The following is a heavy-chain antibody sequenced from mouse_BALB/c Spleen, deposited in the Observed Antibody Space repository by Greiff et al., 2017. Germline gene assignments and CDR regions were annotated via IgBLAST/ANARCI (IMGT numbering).Heavy chain of an antibody. V-gene: IGHV5-12-1*01. CDR1: GFAFSSYD. CDR2: ISSGGGST. J-gene: IGHJ1*01. D-gene: IGHD2-2*01. CDR3: ARQGAYGYDGWYFDV. Sequence: EVKLMESGGGLVKPGGSLKLSCAASGFAFSSYDMSWVRQTPEKRLEWVAYISSGGGSTYYPDTVKGRFTISRDNAKNTLYLQMSSLKSEDTAMYYCARQGAYGYDGWYFDVWGAGTTVTVSS.